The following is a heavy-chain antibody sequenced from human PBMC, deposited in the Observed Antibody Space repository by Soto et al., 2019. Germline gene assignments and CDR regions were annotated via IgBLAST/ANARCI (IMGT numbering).Heavy chain of an antibody. CDR1: GGSISSSSYY. Sequence: SETLSLTCTVSGGSISSSSYYWSWIRQPPGKGLEWIGEINHSGSTNYNPSLKSRVTISVDTSKNQFSLKLSSVTAADTAVYYCARDRRVYDILTGYRTNFDYWGQGTLVTVSS. V-gene: IGHV4-39*07. CDR2: INHSGST. CDR3: ARDRRVYDILTGYRTNFDY. J-gene: IGHJ4*02. D-gene: IGHD3-9*01.